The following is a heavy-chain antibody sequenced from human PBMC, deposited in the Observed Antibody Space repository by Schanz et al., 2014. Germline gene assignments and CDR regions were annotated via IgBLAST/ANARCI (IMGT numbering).Heavy chain of an antibody. J-gene: IGHJ4*02. Sequence: VQLAESGGGLVQPGGSLRLSCAASGFTFSGFWMTWVRQAPGQGLEWMGWISGYNGDTNYAPKFQDRVTMTTDTSTGITSLELRNLKSDDTAVYYCARDRVSFVRGPLGVDWGQGTQVIVSS. V-gene: IGHV1-18*01. CDR1: GFTFSGFW. CDR3: ARDRVSFVRGPLGVD. D-gene: IGHD3-10*01. CDR2: ISGYNGDT.